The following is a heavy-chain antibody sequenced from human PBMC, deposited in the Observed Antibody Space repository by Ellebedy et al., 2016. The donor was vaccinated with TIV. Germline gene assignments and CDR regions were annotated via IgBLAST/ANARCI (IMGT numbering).Heavy chain of an antibody. J-gene: IGHJ3*02. Sequence: GESLKISCAASGFPFRDFAMNWVRQAPGKGLEWVSAISPSGDITYFADSVKGRFTISRDNSQDTVHLQMHSLRAEDTAVYYCTKRGVAWAAFDIWGPGTLVTVSS. D-gene: IGHD7-27*01. CDR3: TKRGVAWAAFDI. CDR1: GFPFRDFA. CDR2: ISPSGDIT. V-gene: IGHV3-23*01.